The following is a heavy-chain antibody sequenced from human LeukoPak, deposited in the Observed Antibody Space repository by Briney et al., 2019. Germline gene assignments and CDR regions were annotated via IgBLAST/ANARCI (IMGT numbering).Heavy chain of an antibody. V-gene: IGHV4-4*07. Sequence: SETLSLTCTVSGGSISNYHWSWIRQPAGKGLEWIGQIHTSGSTNYNPPLKSRVTMSIDTPENQVSLTIRSVTAADTAIYYCARRDISTGWSFDYWGQGTLVTVSS. J-gene: IGHJ4*02. D-gene: IGHD6-19*01. CDR3: ARRDISTGWSFDY. CDR2: IHTSGST. CDR1: GGSISNYH.